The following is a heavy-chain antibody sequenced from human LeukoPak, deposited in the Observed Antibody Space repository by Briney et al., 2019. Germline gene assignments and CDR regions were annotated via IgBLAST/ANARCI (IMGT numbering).Heavy chain of an antibody. D-gene: IGHD3-9*01. CDR1: GFTFSNYG. CDR3: ARANDILTGPPGY. J-gene: IGHJ4*02. V-gene: IGHV3-30*02. CDR2: MLFDGSET. Sequence: GGSLTLSCAASGFTFSNYGMHWVRQSPGKGLEWVAFMLFDGSETYYADSVKARFTIPRDTAKNSLYLQMNSLRAEARTVYYCARANDILTGPPGYCGQGTLVTVSS.